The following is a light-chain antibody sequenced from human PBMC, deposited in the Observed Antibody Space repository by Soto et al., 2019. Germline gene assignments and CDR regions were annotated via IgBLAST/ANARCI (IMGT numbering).Light chain of an antibody. CDR1: QSIDRW. J-gene: IGKJ1*01. Sequence: DIQMAQSPSTLSASVGDRVTLTCRASQSIDRWLAWYQQKPGKAPKLLIYKASTLKSGVPSRFSGSGSGTEFTLTISSLQPDDFATYYCQHYNSYSEAFGQGTKVDIK. V-gene: IGKV1-5*03. CDR2: KAS. CDR3: QHYNSYSEA.